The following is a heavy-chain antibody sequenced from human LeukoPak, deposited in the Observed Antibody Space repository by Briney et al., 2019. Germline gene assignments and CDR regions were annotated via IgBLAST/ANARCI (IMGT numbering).Heavy chain of an antibody. CDR2: IYNTGST. D-gene: IGHD6-13*01. J-gene: IGHJ3*02. Sequence: KPSETLSLTCTVSGGSISSSYWSWIRQPPGKGPEWIGYIYNTGSTNYNPSLKSRVTVSLDTSKNQFSLKLNSVTAADTAVYYCARGRFAIGPGGTGLGIWGQGTMVTVSS. CDR1: GGSISSSY. CDR3: ARGRFAIGPGGTGLGI. V-gene: IGHV4-59*12.